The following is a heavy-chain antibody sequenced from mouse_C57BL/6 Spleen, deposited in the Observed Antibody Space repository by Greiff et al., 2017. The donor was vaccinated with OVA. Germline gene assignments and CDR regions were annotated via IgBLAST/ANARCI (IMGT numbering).Heavy chain of an antibody. CDR2: INPNNGGT. J-gene: IGHJ2*01. CDR3: ARGADDSYFDY. D-gene: IGHD2-4*01. CDR1: GYTFTDYY. V-gene: IGHV1-26*01. Sequence: VQLQQSGPELVKPGASVKISCKASGYTFTDYYMNWVKQSHGKSLEWIGDINPNNGGTSYNQKFKGKATLTVDKSSSTAYMELRSLTSEDSAVYYCARGADDSYFDYWGQGTTLTVSS.